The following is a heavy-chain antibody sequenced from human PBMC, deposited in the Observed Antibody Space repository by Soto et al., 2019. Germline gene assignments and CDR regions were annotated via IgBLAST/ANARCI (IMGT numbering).Heavy chain of an antibody. J-gene: IGHJ3*02. CDR3: ASRKKTSDAFDI. CDR1: GYSFTTFW. D-gene: IGHD1-1*01. CDR2: IYPGDSDT. V-gene: IGHV5-51*01. Sequence: GESLKISCKASGYSFTTFWIGWVRQMPGKGLGWMGFIYPGDSDTRYSPSFQDQVTISADKSISTAYLQWSSLKASDTAMYYCASRKKTSDAFDIWGQGTMVTVSS.